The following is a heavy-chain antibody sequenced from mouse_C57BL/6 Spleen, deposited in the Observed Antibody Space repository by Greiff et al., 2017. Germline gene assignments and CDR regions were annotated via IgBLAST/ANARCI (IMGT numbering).Heavy chain of an antibody. V-gene: IGHV5-17*01. Sequence: EVMLVESGGGLVKPGGSLKLSCAASGFTFSDYGMHWVRQAPEKGLEWVAYISRGRSTIYYADTVKGRFTLSRDNAENTRFLQMTSLRSEDTAMYYCARNDYFYYFDYWGQGTTLTVSS. D-gene: IGHD2-4*01. CDR3: ARNDYFYYFDY. CDR1: GFTFSDYG. J-gene: IGHJ2*01. CDR2: ISRGRSTI.